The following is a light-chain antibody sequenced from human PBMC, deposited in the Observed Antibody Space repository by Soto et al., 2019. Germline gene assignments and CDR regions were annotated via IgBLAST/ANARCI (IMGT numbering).Light chain of an antibody. Sequence: EIVLTQSPATLSLSPGERATLSCRASQSVSSYLAWYQQKPGQAPRLLIYDASNRATGIPARFSGSGSGTDFTLTISSLVPEDFAVYYCQQRRNWPQTFGQGTKVDIK. J-gene: IGKJ1*01. CDR3: QQRRNWPQT. CDR1: QSVSSY. CDR2: DAS. V-gene: IGKV3-11*01.